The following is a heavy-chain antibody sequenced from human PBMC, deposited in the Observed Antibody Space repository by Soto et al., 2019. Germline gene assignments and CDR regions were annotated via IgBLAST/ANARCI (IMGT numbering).Heavy chain of an antibody. CDR2: ISYDGSNK. Sequence: QVQLVESGGGVVQPGRSLRLSCAASGFTFSSYGMHWVRQAPGKGLEWVAVISYDGSNKYYADSVKGRFTISRDNSKNTLYLQMNSLRAEDTAVYYCANAPPSCYGMDVWGQGTTVTVSS. V-gene: IGHV3-30*18. J-gene: IGHJ6*02. CDR3: ANAPPSCYGMDV. CDR1: GFTFSSYG.